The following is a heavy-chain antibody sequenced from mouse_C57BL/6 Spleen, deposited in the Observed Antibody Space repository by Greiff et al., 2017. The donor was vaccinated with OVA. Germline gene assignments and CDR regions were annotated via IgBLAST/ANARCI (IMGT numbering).Heavy chain of an antibody. CDR3: ARNYGSSLYWYFDV. CDR1: FFPLITSRMG. CDR2: IYWDDDK. J-gene: IGHJ1*03. D-gene: IGHD1-1*01. Sequence: QVTLKESGPGILQSSQTLSLTRSSSFFPLITSRMGVSWIRQPSGKGLEWLAHIYWDDDKRYNPSLKSRLTISKDTSRNQVFLKITSVDTADTATYYCARNYGSSLYWYFDVWGTGTTVTVSS. V-gene: IGHV8-12*01.